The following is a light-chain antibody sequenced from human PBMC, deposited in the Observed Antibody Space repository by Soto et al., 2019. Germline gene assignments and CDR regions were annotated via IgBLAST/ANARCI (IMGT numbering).Light chain of an antibody. CDR3: QQSGSSPWT. CDR1: QSISSTY. CDR2: STS. Sequence: EIVLTQSPGTLSLSPGERATLSCRASQSISSTYLAWYQHKPGQAPRLLIYSTSSRATGIPERFSGSGSGTDFTLIISRLEPEDFAVFYCQQSGSSPWTFGQGTKVEIK. V-gene: IGKV3-20*01. J-gene: IGKJ1*01.